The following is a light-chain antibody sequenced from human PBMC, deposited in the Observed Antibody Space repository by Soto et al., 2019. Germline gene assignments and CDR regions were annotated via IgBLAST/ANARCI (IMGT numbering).Light chain of an antibody. V-gene: IGLV1-51*01. J-gene: IGLJ3*02. CDR1: GSNIGNNY. Sequence: QSVLTQPPSVSAAPGQRVTISCSGSGSNIGNNYVSWYQQLPGTAPKLFIYDNDKRPSGIPDRFSASKSGTSATLGITGLQTGDEADYYCGTWDSSLNVWMFGGGTKVTVL. CDR2: DND. CDR3: GTWDSSLNVWM.